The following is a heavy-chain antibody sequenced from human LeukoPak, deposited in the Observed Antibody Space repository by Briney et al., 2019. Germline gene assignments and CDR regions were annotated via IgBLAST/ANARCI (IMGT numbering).Heavy chain of an antibody. D-gene: IGHD6-25*01. V-gene: IGHV3-30*03. Sequence: PGGSLRLSCAASGFSFSVYWMSWVRQAPGKGLEWVAVISYDGNKKYYADSVKGRFSISRDNSKNTLYLQMNSLRAEDTAVYFCASLMAYSGGRGFFDYWGQGTLVTVSS. J-gene: IGHJ4*02. CDR3: ASLMAYSGGRGFFDY. CDR1: GFSFSVYW. CDR2: ISYDGNKK.